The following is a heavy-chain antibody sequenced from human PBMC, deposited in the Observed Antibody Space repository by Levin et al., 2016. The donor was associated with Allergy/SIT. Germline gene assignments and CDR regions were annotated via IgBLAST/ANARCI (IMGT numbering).Heavy chain of an antibody. D-gene: IGHD6-19*01. J-gene: IGHJ4*02. Sequence: WIRQPPGKGLEWVAVISYDGSNKYYADSVKGRFTISRDNSKNTLYLQMNSLRAEDTAVYYCAKPEADWGQGTLVTVSS. CDR2: ISYDGSNK. CDR3: AKPEAD. V-gene: IGHV3-30*18.